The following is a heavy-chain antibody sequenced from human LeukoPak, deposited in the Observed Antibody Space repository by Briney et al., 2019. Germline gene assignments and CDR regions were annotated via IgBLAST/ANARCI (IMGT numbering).Heavy chain of an antibody. CDR1: GYTFTNYD. Sequence: GASVKVSCKTSGYTFTNYDINWVRQAPGQGLEWMGIINPSGGSTSYAQKFQGRVTMTRDTSTSTVYMELSSLRSEDTAVYYCGGDYGMDVWGQGTTVTVSS. V-gene: IGHV1-46*01. D-gene: IGHD3-10*01. CDR3: GGDYGMDV. CDR2: INPSGGST. J-gene: IGHJ6*02.